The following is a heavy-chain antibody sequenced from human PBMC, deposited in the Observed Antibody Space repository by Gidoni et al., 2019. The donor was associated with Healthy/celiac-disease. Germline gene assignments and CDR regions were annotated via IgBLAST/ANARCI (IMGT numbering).Heavy chain of an antibody. J-gene: IGHJ4*02. V-gene: IGHV4-30-2*01. CDR2: IYHSGST. D-gene: IGHD3-22*01. Sequence: QLQLQESGSGLVKPSQTLSLTCAVSGGSISSGGYSWSWIRQPPGKGLEWIGYIYHSGSTYYNPSLKSRVTISVDRSKNQFSLKLSSVTAADTAVYYCARASITMIAYDYWGQGTLVTVSS. CDR1: GGSISSGGYS. CDR3: ARASITMIAYDY.